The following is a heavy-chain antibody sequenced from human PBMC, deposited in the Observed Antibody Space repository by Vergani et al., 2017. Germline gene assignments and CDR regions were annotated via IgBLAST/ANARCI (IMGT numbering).Heavy chain of an antibody. Sequence: EVQLLESGGDLVQPGGSLRLSCAASGFTFNNYAMNWVRQAPGKGLEWVSGISGSGGSTYYAGSVKGRFTISRDSSKNTLYLQMNGLSAGDTAVYYCAKANPRNSYYDYRYDYHAMDLWGQGTTVTVSS. CDR1: GFTFNNYA. CDR3: AKANPRNSYYDYRYDYHAMDL. V-gene: IGHV3-23*01. CDR2: ISGSGGST. J-gene: IGHJ6*02. D-gene: IGHD5-12*01.